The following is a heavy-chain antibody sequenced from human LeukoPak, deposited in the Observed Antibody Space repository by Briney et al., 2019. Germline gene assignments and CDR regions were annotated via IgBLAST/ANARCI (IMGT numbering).Heavy chain of an antibody. CDR3: AREVAVAGSRDYFYYYMDV. V-gene: IGHV4-4*07. Sequence: PSEALSLTCTVSGGSISNYYWSYIRQPAGKGLEWIGRIYSSGSTNYNPSLESGVTVSIDRSRKQFSLKLRSVTAADTAVYYCAREVAVAGSRDYFYYYMDVWGKGTTVTVS. J-gene: IGHJ6*03. CDR2: IYSSGST. CDR1: GGSISNYY. D-gene: IGHD6-19*01.